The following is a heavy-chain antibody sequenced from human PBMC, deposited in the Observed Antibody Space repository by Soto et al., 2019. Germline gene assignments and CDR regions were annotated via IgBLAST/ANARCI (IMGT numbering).Heavy chain of an antibody. Sequence: ASVKVSCKVSGYTLTELSMHWVRQAPGKGLEWMGGFDPEDGETIYAQKFKGRVTISADESTSTAYMELSSLRSEDAAVYYCARAAIHGSSWYFWFDPWGQGTLVTVSS. D-gene: IGHD6-13*01. CDR1: GYTLTELS. CDR2: FDPEDGET. CDR3: ARAAIHGSSWYFWFDP. V-gene: IGHV1-24*01. J-gene: IGHJ5*02.